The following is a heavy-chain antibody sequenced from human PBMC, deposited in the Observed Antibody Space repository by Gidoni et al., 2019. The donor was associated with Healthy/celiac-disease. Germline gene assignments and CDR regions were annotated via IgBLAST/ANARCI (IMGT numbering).Heavy chain of an antibody. CDR3: ARSKSEYSSSPGSGGMDV. D-gene: IGHD6-6*01. Sequence: QVQLQESGPGLVKPSETLSLTCTVSGGSISRSYWSWIRQPPGKGLEWIGYIYYSGSTNYNPSLKSRVTISVDTSKNQFSLKLSSVTAADTAVYYCARSKSEYSSSPGSGGMDVWGQGTTVTVSS. CDR1: GGSISRSY. J-gene: IGHJ6*02. CDR2: IYYSGST. V-gene: IGHV4-59*08.